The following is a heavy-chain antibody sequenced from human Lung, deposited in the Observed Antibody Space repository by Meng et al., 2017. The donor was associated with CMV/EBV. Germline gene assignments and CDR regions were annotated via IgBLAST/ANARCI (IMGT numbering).Heavy chain of an antibody. CDR3: ASFPPPGKQWLVTDY. V-gene: IGHV4-4*02. CDR2: IYHSGST. J-gene: IGHJ4*02. Sequence: VQRQEQGPGLVKPSGTLSLTCAVSGGSISSSNWWSWVRQPPGKGLEWIGEIYHSGSTNYNPSLKSRVTISVDKSKNQFSLKLSSVTAADTAVYYCASFPPPGKQWLVTDYWGQGTLVTVSS. CDR1: GGSISSSNW. D-gene: IGHD6-19*01.